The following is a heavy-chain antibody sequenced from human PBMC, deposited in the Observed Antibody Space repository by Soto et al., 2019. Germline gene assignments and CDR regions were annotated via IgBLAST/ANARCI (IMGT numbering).Heavy chain of an antibody. CDR2: IYYSGNT. J-gene: IGHJ4*02. D-gene: IGHD5-12*01. V-gene: IGHV4-39*01. CDR3: ARHRGRWLQFPFDF. CDR1: GGSIGSDNYY. Sequence: QLHLQESGPGLVKPSETLSLTCTVSGGSIGSDNYYWGWIRQPPEKGLEWIGSIYYSGNTHSNPSLMSRVSMXLXKXENHFYRNLTSVTAADTAMYYCARHRGRWLQFPFDFWGQGTPVTVSS.